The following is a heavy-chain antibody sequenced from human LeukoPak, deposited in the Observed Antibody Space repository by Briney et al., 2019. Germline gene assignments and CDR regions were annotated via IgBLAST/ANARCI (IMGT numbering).Heavy chain of an antibody. V-gene: IGHV1-2*02. J-gene: IGHJ1*01. CDR2: INPNSVGT. CDR3: ASSIVYCSSTSCYFN. Sequence: ASVKVSCKASGYTFTGYFMHWVRQAPGQGLEWMGWINPNSVGTNYAQKFQGRVTMTRDTSISTAYLELSRLRSDDTAVYYCASSIVYCSSTSCYFNWGQGTLVTVSS. CDR1: GYTFTGYF. D-gene: IGHD2-2*01.